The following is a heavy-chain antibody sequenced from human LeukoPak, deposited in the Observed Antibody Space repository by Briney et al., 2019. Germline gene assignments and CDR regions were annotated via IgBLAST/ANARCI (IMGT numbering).Heavy chain of an antibody. J-gene: IGHJ6*02. CDR3: ARGPRYGSSDYPNYGMDV. D-gene: IGHD3-22*01. CDR2: IGTGGDT. V-gene: IGHV3-13*01. CDR1: GFTFSRYD. Sequence: QPGGSLRLSCAASGFTFSRYDMHWVRQPIGKGLEWVSAIGTGGDTYYLDSVKGRFTISRENAKSSLYLQMNSLRAGDTAVYYCARGPRYGSSDYPNYGMDVWGQGTTVTVSS.